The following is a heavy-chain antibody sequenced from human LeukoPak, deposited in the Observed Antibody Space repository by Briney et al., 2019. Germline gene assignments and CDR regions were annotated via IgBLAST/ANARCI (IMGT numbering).Heavy chain of an antibody. J-gene: IGHJ4*02. V-gene: IGHV3-7*01. CDR2: VKQDGTEK. Sequence: GGSLRLSCAASGFTFTNYAMSWVRQAPGKGLEWVANVKQDGTEKFYVDSVKGRFTISRDNGKNSLYLQMNSLRVEDTAIYYCARAGGTSWADYWGQGTLVTVSS. CDR1: GFTFTNYA. D-gene: IGHD6-13*01. CDR3: ARAGGTSWADY.